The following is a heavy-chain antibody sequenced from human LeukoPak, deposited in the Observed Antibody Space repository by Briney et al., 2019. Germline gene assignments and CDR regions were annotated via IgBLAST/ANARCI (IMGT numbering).Heavy chain of an antibody. CDR1: GGTFSSYA. J-gene: IGHJ5*02. CDR3: ARGGGEEDFWSGSMTPNWFDP. D-gene: IGHD3-3*01. Sequence: SVKVSCKASGGTFSSYAISWVRRAPGQGLEWMGGIIPIFGTANYAQKFQGRVTITADESTSTAYMELSSLRSEDTAVYYCARGGGEEDFWSGSMTPNWFDPWGQGTLVTVSS. V-gene: IGHV1-69*13. CDR2: IIPIFGTA.